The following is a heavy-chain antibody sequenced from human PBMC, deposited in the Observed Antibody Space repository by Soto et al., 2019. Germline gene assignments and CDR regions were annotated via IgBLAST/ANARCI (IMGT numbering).Heavy chain of an antibody. CDR2: ISSSSSYI. J-gene: IGHJ4*02. CDR3: ARDKPEHSYGYGWGY. CDR1: GFTFSSYS. Sequence: EVQLVESGGGLVKPGGSLRLSCAASGFTFSSYSMNWVRQAPGKGLEWVSSISSSSSYIYYADSVKGRFTISRDNAKHSLYLQMHSLRGEDTDVYYCARDKPEHSYGYGWGYRGQGTLVTVSS. V-gene: IGHV3-21*01. D-gene: IGHD5-18*01.